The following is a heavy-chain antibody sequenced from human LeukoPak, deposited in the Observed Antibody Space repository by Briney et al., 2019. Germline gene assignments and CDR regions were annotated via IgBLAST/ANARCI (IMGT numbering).Heavy chain of an antibody. CDR2: IYPGDSDT. D-gene: IGHD3-22*01. J-gene: IGHJ3*02. CDR1: GYSFTSYW. Sequence: KVSCKGSGYSFTSYWIGWVRQMPGKGLEWMGIIYPGDSDTRYSPSFQGQVTISADKSISTAYLQWSSLKASDTAMYYCARNNYYDSSGYLWNDAFDIWGQGTMVTVSS. V-gene: IGHV5-51*01. CDR3: ARNNYYDSSGYLWNDAFDI.